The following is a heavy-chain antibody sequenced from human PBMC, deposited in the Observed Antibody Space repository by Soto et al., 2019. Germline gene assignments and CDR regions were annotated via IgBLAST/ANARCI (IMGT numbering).Heavy chain of an antibody. V-gene: IGHV4-39*01. D-gene: IGHD3-3*01. CDR2: IYYSGST. J-gene: IGHJ4*02. CDR1: GASISSSNYY. Sequence: QLQLQESGPGLVKPSETLSLTCTVSGASISSSNYYWGWIRQPPGKGLEWIGSIYYSGSTYYNPSLKSRVTISVNTSKNQLSPKLSSVTAADTAVYYCASQYYDFWSGYAYYFDYWGQGTLSPSPQ. CDR3: ASQYYDFWSGYAYYFDY.